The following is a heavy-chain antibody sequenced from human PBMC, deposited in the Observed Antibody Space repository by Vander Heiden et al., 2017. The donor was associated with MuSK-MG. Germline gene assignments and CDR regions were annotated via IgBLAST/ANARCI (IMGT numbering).Heavy chain of an antibody. CDR2: IYSGGAT. CDR3: ARGGYSYGYMPYYFDY. V-gene: IGHV3-53*01. D-gene: IGHD5-18*01. Sequence: EVQLVESGGGLIQPGGSLRLSCAASGFTVSNNYMSWVRQAPGKGLEWVSVIYSGGATYYADSVKGRLTISRDNSKNTLYLQMNNLRAEDTAVYYCARGGYSYGYMPYYFDYWGQGTLVTVSS. CDR1: GFTVSNNY. J-gene: IGHJ4*02.